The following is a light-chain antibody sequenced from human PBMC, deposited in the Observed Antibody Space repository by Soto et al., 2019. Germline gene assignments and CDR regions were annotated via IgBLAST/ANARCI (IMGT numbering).Light chain of an antibody. V-gene: IGKV3-15*01. CDR2: GAS. CDR1: QSVSSN. J-gene: IGKJ3*01. Sequence: EIVMTQSPATLSVSPGERATLSCRASQSVSSNLACYQQKPGQAPRLLIYGASTRATGIPARFSGSGSGTEFTLTISSLQSEDFAIYYCQQYNNWLLFTFGPGTKVDIK. CDR3: QQYNNWLLFT.